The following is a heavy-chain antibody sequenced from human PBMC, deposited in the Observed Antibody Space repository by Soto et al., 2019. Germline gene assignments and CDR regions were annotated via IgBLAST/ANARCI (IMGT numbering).Heavy chain of an antibody. CDR2: ISGSGGST. J-gene: IGHJ4*02. CDR1: GFTFSSYA. D-gene: IGHD3-10*01. V-gene: IGHV3-23*01. Sequence: SGGSLRLSCAASGFTFSSYAMSWVRQAPGKGLEWVSAISGSGGSTYYADSVKGRFTISRDNSKNTLYLQMNSLRAEDTAVYYCANHSASELLWFGGPDYFDYWGQGTLVTVSS. CDR3: ANHSASELLWFGGPDYFDY.